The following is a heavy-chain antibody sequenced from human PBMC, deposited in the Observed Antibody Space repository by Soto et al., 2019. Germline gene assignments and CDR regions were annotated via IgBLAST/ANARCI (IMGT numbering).Heavy chain of an antibody. CDR3: VQGASTAHQPLDS. CDR2: ISGDGNDK. D-gene: IGHD1-26*01. J-gene: IGHJ4*02. V-gene: IGHV3-30*03. Sequence: QVQLVESGGGVVQPGRSLRLSCAASGFLFGNFGMHWVRRAPGEGLEWVATISGDGNDKYYPDSMNGRFTISRDNFNNTLYLQLNSLRPEDTAVYHCVQGASTAHQPLDSWGQGVLVTVSS. CDR1: GFLFGNFG.